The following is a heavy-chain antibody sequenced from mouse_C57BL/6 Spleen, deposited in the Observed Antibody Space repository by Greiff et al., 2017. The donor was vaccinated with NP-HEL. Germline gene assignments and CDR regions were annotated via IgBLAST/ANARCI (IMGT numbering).Heavy chain of an antibody. V-gene: IGHV1-18*01. Sequence: EVQLQQSGPELVKPGASVKIPCKASGYTFTDYNMDWVKQSHGKSLEWIGDINPNNGGTIYNQKFKGKATLTVDKSSSTAYMELRSLTSEDTAVYYCARSGYYGSRGWYFDVWGTGTTVTVSS. CDR1: GYTFTDYN. CDR2: INPNNGGT. J-gene: IGHJ1*03. CDR3: ARSGYYGSRGWYFDV. D-gene: IGHD1-1*01.